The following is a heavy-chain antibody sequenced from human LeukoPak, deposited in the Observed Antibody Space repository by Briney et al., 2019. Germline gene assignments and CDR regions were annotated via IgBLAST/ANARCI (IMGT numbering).Heavy chain of an antibody. CDR2: ISRGGRNI. D-gene: IGHD2-15*01. CDR3: AQQLGYCSGGTCYFTY. CDR1: GFTFSNYG. J-gene: IGHJ1*01. Sequence: PGGSLRLSCAASGFTFSNYGMHWVRQAPGKGLEWVTLISRGGRNIYYGDSGKGRFTIARDNSKNTLYLQMNSLRVDDTAVYYCAQQLGYCSGGTCYFTYWGQGTLVTVSS. V-gene: IGHV3-30*18.